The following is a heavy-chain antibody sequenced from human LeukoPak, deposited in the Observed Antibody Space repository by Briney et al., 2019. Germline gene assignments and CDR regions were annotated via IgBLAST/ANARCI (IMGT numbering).Heavy chain of an antibody. J-gene: IGHJ4*02. CDR1: GGSISTFY. CDR3: AREGSMTARPFVSIDY. D-gene: IGHD6-6*01. V-gene: IGHV4-4*07. CDR2: THTSGST. Sequence: PSETLSLTCTVSGGSISTFYWSWIRQPAGKGLERIGRTHTSGSTDYKPSLKSRVTMSVDTSKNQFSLKLSSVTAADTAVYYCAREGSMTARPFVSIDYWGQGTLVTVSS.